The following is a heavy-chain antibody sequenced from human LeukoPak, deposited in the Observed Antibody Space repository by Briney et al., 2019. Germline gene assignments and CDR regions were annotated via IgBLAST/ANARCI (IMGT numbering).Heavy chain of an antibody. J-gene: IGHJ3*02. CDR2: IYYSGST. Sequence: PSETLSLTCTVSGGSISSYYWSWIRQPPGKRLEWIGYIYYSGSTNYNPSLKSRVPISVDTSKNQFSLKLSSVTAADTAVYYCARYYDSSGYSDINDAFDIWGQGTMVTVSS. CDR3: ARYYDSSGYSDINDAFDI. CDR1: GGSISSYY. D-gene: IGHD3-22*01. V-gene: IGHV4-59*01.